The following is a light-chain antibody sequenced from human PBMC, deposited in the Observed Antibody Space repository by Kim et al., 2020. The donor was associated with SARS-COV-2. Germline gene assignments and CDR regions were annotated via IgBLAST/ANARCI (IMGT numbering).Light chain of an antibody. J-gene: IGKJ4*01. V-gene: IGKV3-11*01. Sequence: SPGGRATRSCRASQSVSSYLAWYQQKPGQAPRLLIYDASIRATGIPARFSGSGSGTDFTLTISSLEPEDFAVYYCQQRSNWPPLTFGGGTKVDIK. CDR1: QSVSSY. CDR2: DAS. CDR3: QQRSNWPPLT.